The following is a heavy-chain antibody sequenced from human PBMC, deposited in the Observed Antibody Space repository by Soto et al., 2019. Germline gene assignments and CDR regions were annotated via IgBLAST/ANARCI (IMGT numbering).Heavy chain of an antibody. CDR1: GYNFTTFW. CDR2: IYPGDSET. Sequence: GETLKISCKGSGYNFTTFWIGWVRQVPGKGLEWMGIIYPGDSETKYSPDFEGQVTISADRSTNTAYLQWRSLRASDTAMYYCARLGFPGAIYFDSWGLGTLVTVSS. V-gene: IGHV5-51*01. CDR3: ARLGFPGAIYFDS. J-gene: IGHJ4*02.